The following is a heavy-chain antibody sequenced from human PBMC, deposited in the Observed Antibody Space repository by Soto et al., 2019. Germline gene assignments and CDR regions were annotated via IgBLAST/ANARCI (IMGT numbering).Heavy chain of an antibody. V-gene: IGHV3-23*01. J-gene: IGHJ4*02. Sequence: GGSLRLSCAASGFTFRSYAMSWVRQAPGKGLEWVSVISGGGGSTYYGDSVKGRFTISRDNSKNTLYLQMNSLRAEDTAVYYCATRGRYHFDYWGQGTLVTVSS. D-gene: IGHD1-26*01. CDR1: GFTFRSYA. CDR3: ATRGRYHFDY. CDR2: ISGGGGST.